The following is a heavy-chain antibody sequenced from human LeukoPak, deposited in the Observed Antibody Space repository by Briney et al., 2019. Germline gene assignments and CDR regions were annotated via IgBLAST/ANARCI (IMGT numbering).Heavy chain of an antibody. CDR2: IKHSGST. Sequence: SETLSLTRAVYGGPFSGYYWSWIRQPPGKGREWIGEIKHSGSTTYNPSPKSRVTISVDTSKYQFSLKLNSVTAADTAVYYCERGENERLRYFDWLYYYYGMDVWGQGTTVTVSS. J-gene: IGHJ6*02. CDR3: ERGENERLRYFDWLYYYYGMDV. D-gene: IGHD3-9*01. CDR1: GGPFSGYY. V-gene: IGHV4-34*01.